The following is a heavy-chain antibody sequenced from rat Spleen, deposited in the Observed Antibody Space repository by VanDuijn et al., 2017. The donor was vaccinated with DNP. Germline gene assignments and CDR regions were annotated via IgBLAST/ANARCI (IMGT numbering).Heavy chain of an antibody. CDR3: AKAGGYSPWYFDY. D-gene: IGHD1-11*01. CDR1: GFTFSDYN. Sequence: EVQLVESGGGLVQPGRSMKLSCAASGFTFSDYNMAWVRQAPKKGLEWVATISYDGSSTYYRDSVKGRFTISRDNAKSTLYLQMNSLRSEDMATYYCAKAGGYSPWYFDYWGQGVMVTVSS. J-gene: IGHJ2*01. CDR2: ISYDGSST. V-gene: IGHV5-7*01.